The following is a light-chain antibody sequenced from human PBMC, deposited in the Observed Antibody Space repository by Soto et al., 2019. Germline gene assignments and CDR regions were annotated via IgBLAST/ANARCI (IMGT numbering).Light chain of an antibody. J-gene: IGLJ2*01. Sequence: QPVLTRPPSASGTPGQRVTISCSGNRSNTGSNSVNWYQQLPGTAPKSLIHSNNQRPSGVPDRFSGSKSGTSASLAISGLQSEDEADYYCAAWDDSLNGVVFGGGTKLTVL. CDR1: RSNTGSNS. V-gene: IGLV1-44*01. CDR2: SNN. CDR3: AAWDDSLNGVV.